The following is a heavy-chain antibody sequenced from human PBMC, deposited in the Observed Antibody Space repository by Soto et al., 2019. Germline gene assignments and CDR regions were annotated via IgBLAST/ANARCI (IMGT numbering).Heavy chain of an antibody. CDR3: ARDVDIGGRFVYYYYGMDV. Sequence: ASVKVSCKASRYTFTSYALHLVRLAPGQPREWMGWNNAGNGNKIYYQEFQCRVTITRDTAASTAYLAQSRLRSEDTAVSYCARDVDIGGRFVYYYYGMDVWGQGATVTVSS. CDR2: NNAGNGNK. CDR1: RYTFTSYA. V-gene: IGHV1-3*01. D-gene: IGHD2-15*01. J-gene: IGHJ6*02.